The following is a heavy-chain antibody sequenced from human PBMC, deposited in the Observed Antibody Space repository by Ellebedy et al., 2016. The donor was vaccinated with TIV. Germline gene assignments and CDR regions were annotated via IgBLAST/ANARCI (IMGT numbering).Heavy chain of an antibody. CDR1: GGSMTNYY. CDR3: ARLWTGVSTHLDY. J-gene: IGHJ4*02. Sequence: MPSETLSLTCTVSGGSMTNYYWSWIRQSPGKGLEWIGNIYSSGSTNYNPSLQSRVTMTVDPSKDQFSLKLHSVTAADTALYYCARLWTGVSTHLDYWGQGTLVTVSS. V-gene: IGHV4-59*08. D-gene: IGHD1-1*01. CDR2: IYSSGST.